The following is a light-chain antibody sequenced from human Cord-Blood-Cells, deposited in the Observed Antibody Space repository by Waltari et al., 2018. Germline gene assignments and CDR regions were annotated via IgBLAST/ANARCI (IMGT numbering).Light chain of an antibody. Sequence: EIVLTQSPGTLSLSPGERATLPCRASRSVSSSYLAWYQQKPGPAPRLLIYGASSRATGIPDRFSGSGSGTDFTLTISRLEPEDFAVYYCQQYGSSPPYTFGQGTKLEIK. V-gene: IGKV3-20*01. CDR1: RSVSSSY. J-gene: IGKJ2*01. CDR2: GAS. CDR3: QQYGSSPPYT.